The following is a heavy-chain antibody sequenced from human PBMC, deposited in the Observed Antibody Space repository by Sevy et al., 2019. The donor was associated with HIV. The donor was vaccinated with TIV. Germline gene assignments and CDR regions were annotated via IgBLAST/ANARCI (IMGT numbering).Heavy chain of an antibody. D-gene: IGHD3-10*01. CDR2: INHSGST. J-gene: IGHJ4*02. CDR1: GGSFSGYY. CDR3: ARGLWFGELPSELVDY. V-gene: IGHV4-34*01. Sequence: SETLSLTCAVYGGSFSGYYWSWIRQPPGKGLEWIGEINHSGSTNYNPSLKSRVTISVDTSTNQFFLRLSSVTAADTAVYYCARGLWFGELPSELVDYWGQGTLVTVSS.